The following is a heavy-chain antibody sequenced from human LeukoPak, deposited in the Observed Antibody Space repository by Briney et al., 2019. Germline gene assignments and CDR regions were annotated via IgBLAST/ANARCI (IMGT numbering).Heavy chain of an antibody. V-gene: IGHV4-61*01. CDR3: ARGGWLDP. D-gene: IGHD3-10*01. CDR2: ISYSGTN. CDR1: GGSASSGTYY. J-gene: IGHJ5*02. Sequence: PSETLSLTCTVSGGSASSGTYYWSWIPQPPGKELEWIVYISYSGTNNYNPSLKSRVTISKDTSKNQFSLKLSSVTAADTAVYYCARGGWLDPWGQGTLVTVSS.